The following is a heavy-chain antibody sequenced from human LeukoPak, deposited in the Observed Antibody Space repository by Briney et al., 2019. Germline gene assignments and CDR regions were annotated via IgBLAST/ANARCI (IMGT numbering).Heavy chain of an antibody. CDR3: ARTHSSGWEFDY. J-gene: IGHJ4*02. CDR1: GLTVSSNY. Sequence: GGSLRLSCAASGLTVSSNYMSWVRQAPGKGLEWVSVIYSGCSTYYADSVKGRFTISRDNSKNTLYLQMNSLRAEDTAVYYCARTHSSGWEFDYWGQGTLVTVSS. D-gene: IGHD6-19*01. CDR2: IYSGCST. V-gene: IGHV3-66*01.